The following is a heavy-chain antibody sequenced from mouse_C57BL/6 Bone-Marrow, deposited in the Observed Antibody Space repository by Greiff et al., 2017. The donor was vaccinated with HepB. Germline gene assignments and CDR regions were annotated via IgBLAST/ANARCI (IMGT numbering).Heavy chain of an antibody. V-gene: IGHV5-9-1*02. D-gene: IGHD1-1*01. J-gene: IGHJ1*03. CDR2: ISSGGDYI. CDR3: TREGLHYYGSSYRWYFDV. Sequence: EVQLVESGEGLVKPGGSLKLSCAASGFTFSSYAMSWVRQTPEKRLEWVAYISSGGDYIYYADTVKGRFTISRDNARNTLYLQMSSLKSEDTAMYYCTREGLHYYGSSYRWYFDVWGTGTTVTVSS. CDR1: GFTFSSYA.